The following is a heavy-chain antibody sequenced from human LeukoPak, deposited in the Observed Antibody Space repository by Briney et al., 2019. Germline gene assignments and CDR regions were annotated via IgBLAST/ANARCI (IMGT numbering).Heavy chain of an antibody. V-gene: IGHV4-59*01. J-gene: IGHJ5*02. CDR1: GFSITTYY. CDR2: IYYSGST. CDR3: ASLGLGTRAYGSGSYRWDWFDP. D-gene: IGHD3-10*01. Sequence: SETLSLTCIVSGFSITTYYWSWIRQPPGKGLEWIGYIYYSGSTNYNPSLKSRVTISVDTSKNQFSLKLSSVTAADTAVYYCASLGLGTRAYGSGSYRWDWFDPWGQGTLVTVSS.